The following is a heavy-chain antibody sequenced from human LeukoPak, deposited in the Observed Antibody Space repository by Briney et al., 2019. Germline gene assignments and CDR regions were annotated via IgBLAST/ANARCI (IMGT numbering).Heavy chain of an antibody. V-gene: IGHV3-30*04. J-gene: IGHJ6*04. Sequence: GGSLRLSCAASGFTFSSYAMHWVRQAPGKGLEWVAVISYDGSNKYYADSVKGRFTISRDNAKNSLYLEMNSLRAEDTAVYYCAELGITMIGGVWGKGTTVTISS. CDR3: AELGITMIGGV. CDR2: ISYDGSNK. CDR1: GFTFSSYA. D-gene: IGHD3-10*02.